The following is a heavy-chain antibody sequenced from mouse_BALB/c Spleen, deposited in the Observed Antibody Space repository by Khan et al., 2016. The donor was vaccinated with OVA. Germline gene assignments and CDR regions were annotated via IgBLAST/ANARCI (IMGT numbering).Heavy chain of an antibody. D-gene: IGHD2-12*01. CDR2: IRLKSDDYVT. CDR3: WIVL. Sequence: EVKLEASGGGLVQPGGSMKLSCVASGFTFSNYWMNWVRPSPEKGLVWVADIRLKSDDYVTHYAESVIGRFTISRDDYKSSVYLQMNNIRAEDTGIYYCWIVLWGQGTTLTVSS. J-gene: IGHJ2*01. CDR1: GFTFSNYW. V-gene: IGHV6-6*02.